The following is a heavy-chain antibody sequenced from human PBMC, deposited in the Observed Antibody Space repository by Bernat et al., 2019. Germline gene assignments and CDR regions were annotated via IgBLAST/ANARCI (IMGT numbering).Heavy chain of an antibody. CDR3: AHRRISGSTAGRGAFDI. J-gene: IGHJ3*02. Sequence: QITLKDSGLTLVKPTQTLTLTCTFSGFSLSTSGVGVGWIRQPPGKALEWLALIYWDDDKRYSPSLKRRLTITKDTSKNQVVRTMTNMDPVDTATYYCAHRRISGSTAGRGAFDIWGQGTMVTVSS. D-gene: IGHD1-26*01. V-gene: IGHV2-5*02. CDR2: IYWDDDK. CDR1: GFSLSTSGVG.